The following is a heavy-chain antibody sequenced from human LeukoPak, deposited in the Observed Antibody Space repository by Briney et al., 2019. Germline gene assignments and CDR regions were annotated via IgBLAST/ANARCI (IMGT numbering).Heavy chain of an antibody. CDR3: ARDQVVVAATYYGMDV. J-gene: IGHJ6*02. Sequence: GASVKVSCKASGGTFISYAISRVRQAPGQGLEWMGGIIPIFGTANYAQKFQGRVTITADESTSTAYMELSSLRSEDTAVYYCARDQVVVAATYYGMDVWGQGTTVTVSS. CDR1: GGTFISYA. CDR2: IIPIFGTA. V-gene: IGHV1-69*13. D-gene: IGHD2-15*01.